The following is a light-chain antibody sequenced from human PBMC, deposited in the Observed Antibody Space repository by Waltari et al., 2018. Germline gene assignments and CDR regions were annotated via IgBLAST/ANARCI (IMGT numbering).Light chain of an antibody. V-gene: IGKV3-20*01. J-gene: IGKJ2*01. CDR3: QQYDNSQYT. Sequence: EIVLTQSPGTLSLSPGERATLSCRASQSVSSDYLAWYQQKPGQSPRLLIYGASSMATGIPDRFSGSGSGTDFTLTISRLEPEDFAVYYCQQYDNSQYTFGQGTKLEIK. CDR2: GAS. CDR1: QSVSSDY.